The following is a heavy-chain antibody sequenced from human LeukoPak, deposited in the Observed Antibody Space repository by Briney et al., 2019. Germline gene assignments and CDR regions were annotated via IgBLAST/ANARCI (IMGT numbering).Heavy chain of an antibody. CDR3: ARKLSCGGNCCSFGAENWFDP. CDR2: IKQDGSEK. Sequence: GGSLRLSCAASGFTFSSYWMSWVRQAPGKGLEWVANIKQDGSEKYYVDSVKGRFTISRDNAKNSLYLQMNSLRAEDTAVYYCARKLSCGGNCCSFGAENWFDPWGQGTLVTVPS. D-gene: IGHD2-21*02. V-gene: IGHV3-7*01. J-gene: IGHJ5*02. CDR1: GFTFSSYW.